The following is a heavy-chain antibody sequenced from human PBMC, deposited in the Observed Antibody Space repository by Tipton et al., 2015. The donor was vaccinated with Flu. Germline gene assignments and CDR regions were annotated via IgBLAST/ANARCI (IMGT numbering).Heavy chain of an antibody. CDR1: GFTFSSYE. V-gene: IGHV3-48*03. J-gene: IGHJ6*02. CDR2: ISSSGSTI. D-gene: IGHD3-10*01. CDR3: ARGSYYGSGSYYYYYYYYGMDV. Sequence: SLRLSCAASGFTFSSYEMNWVRQAPGKGLEWVSYISSSGSTIYYADSVKGRFTISRDNAKNSLYLQMNSLRAEDTAVYYCARGSYYGSGSYYYYYYYYGMDVWGQGTTVTVSS.